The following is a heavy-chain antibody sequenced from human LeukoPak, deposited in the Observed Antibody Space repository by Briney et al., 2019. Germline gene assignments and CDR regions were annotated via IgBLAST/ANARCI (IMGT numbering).Heavy chain of an antibody. Sequence: PSETLSLTCTFSGGSITGYYCGWIRQSPGEGLEWIGHVYHNEVTNHNPSLRSRVTMSVDTSQNQFSLKLNSVTAADTAVYYCARHESYGDANWFDPWGQGPLVTVSS. CDR1: GGSITGYY. D-gene: IGHD4-17*01. CDR2: VYHNEVT. CDR3: ARHESYGDANWFDP. V-gene: IGHV4-59*08. J-gene: IGHJ5*02.